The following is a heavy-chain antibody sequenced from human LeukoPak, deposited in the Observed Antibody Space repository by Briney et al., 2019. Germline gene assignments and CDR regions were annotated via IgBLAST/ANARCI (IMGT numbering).Heavy chain of an antibody. V-gene: IGHV3-74*01. Sequence: PGGSLRLSCAASGFTFSSNWMHWVRQAPGKGLVWVSRINEDGSTTNYAGSVKGRSTIFRDNAKNTPYLQMNSLRAEDTAVYYCVRDLGGRSGHWGQGTLVTVSS. J-gene: IGHJ4*02. CDR2: INEDGSTT. D-gene: IGHD1-26*01. CDR3: VRDLGGRSGH. CDR1: GFTFSSNW.